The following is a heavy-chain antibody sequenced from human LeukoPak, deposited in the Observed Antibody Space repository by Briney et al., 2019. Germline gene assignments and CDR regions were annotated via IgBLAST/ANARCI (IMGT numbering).Heavy chain of an antibody. CDR2: IGGRGGST. CDR3: GKEGGA. J-gene: IGHJ5*02. CDR1: GFRFSDFT. V-gene: IGHV3-23*01. Sequence: GGSLRLSCAASGFRFSDFTMTWVRQAPGKGPDWVSAIGGRGGSTYYADSLGGRFTIPRDNSKDMGYLQMNSLKVEDTATYYCGKEGGAWGQGTKVTVSS. D-gene: IGHD3-16*01.